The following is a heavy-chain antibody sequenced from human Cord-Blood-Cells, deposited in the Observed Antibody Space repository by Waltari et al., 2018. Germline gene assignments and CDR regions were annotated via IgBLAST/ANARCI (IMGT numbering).Heavy chain of an antibody. Sequence: QVQLQQWGAGLLKPSETLSLTCAVYGGSFSGYYWSWIRQPPGKGLEWIGEINHSGSTNYTPSRKSRVTISVDTSKNQFSLKLSSVTAADTAVYYCARGYRITIFGVVIARYGMDVWGQGTTVTVSS. CDR3: ARGYRITIFGVVIARYGMDV. CDR2: INHSGST. CDR1: GGSFSGYY. J-gene: IGHJ6*02. D-gene: IGHD3-3*01. V-gene: IGHV4-34*01.